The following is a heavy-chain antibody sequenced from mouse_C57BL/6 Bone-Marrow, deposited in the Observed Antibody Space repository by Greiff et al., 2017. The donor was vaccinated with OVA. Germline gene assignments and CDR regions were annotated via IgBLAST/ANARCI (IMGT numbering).Heavy chain of an antibody. CDR3: TRPVVATPYYYAMDY. CDR2: IRNKANNHAT. V-gene: IGHV6-6*01. D-gene: IGHD1-1*01. J-gene: IGHJ4*01. CDR1: GFTFSDAW. Sequence: EVKVVESGGGLVQPGGSMKLSCAASGFTFSDAWMDWVRQSPEKGLEWVAEIRNKANNHATYYAESVKGRFTISRDDSKSSVYLQMNSLRAEDTGIYYCTRPVVATPYYYAMDYWGQGTSVTVSS.